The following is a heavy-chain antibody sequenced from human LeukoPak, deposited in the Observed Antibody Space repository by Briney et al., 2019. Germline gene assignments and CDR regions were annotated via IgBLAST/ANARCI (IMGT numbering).Heavy chain of an antibody. CDR2: IYYSGST. CDR1: GGSISSGGYY. J-gene: IGHJ3*02. D-gene: IGHD3-22*01. Sequence: PSETLSLTCTVPGGSISSGGYYWSWIRQHPGKGLEWIGYIYYSGSTYYNPSLKSRVTISVDTSKNQFSLKLSSVTAADTAVYYCAREGIYYDSSGYYHDAFDIWGQGTMVTVSS. CDR3: AREGIYYDSSGYYHDAFDI. V-gene: IGHV4-31*03.